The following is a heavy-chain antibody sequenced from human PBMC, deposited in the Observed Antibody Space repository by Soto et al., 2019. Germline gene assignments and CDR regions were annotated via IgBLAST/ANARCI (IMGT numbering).Heavy chain of an antibody. V-gene: IGHV3-30*18. CDR3: AKLLPCREGYNYRHDAFDI. J-gene: IGHJ3*02. CDR2: ISYDGSNK. D-gene: IGHD5-12*01. CDR1: GFTFSSYG. Sequence: GSLRLSCAASGFTFSSYGMHWVRQAPGKGLEWVAVISYDGSNKYYADSVKGRFTISRDNSKNTLYLQMNSLRAENTAVYYWAKLLPCREGYNYRHDAFDIWGQGTMVTVSS.